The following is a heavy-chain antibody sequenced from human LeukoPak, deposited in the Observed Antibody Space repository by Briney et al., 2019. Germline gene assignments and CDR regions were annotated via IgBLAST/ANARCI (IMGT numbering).Heavy chain of an antibody. CDR3: AKDQRYSYGYRDY. D-gene: IGHD5-18*01. CDR2: INPNSGGT. CDR1: GSTFTDYY. Sequence: ASVKVSCKASGSTFTDYYMHWVRQAPGQGLEWMGWINPNSGGTNFAQKFQGRVTMTRDTSISTAYMELNSLRAEDTAVYYCAKDQRYSYGYRDYWGQGTLVTVSS. J-gene: IGHJ4*02. V-gene: IGHV1-2*02.